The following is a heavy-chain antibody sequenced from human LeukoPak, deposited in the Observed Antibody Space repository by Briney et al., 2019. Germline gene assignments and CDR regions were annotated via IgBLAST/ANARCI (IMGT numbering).Heavy chain of an antibody. CDR1: GYSFTSYW. D-gene: IGHD2-21*02. J-gene: IGHJ4*02. Sequence: GESLKISCKGSGYSFTSYWIGWVRQMPGKGLEWMGIIYPGDSDTRYSPSFQGQVTISADKSISTAYLQWSSLMASDTAMYYCARLVVVTATPDSSGHYYFDYWGQGTLVTVSS. CDR3: ARLVVVTATPDSSGHYYFDY. CDR2: IYPGDSDT. V-gene: IGHV5-51*01.